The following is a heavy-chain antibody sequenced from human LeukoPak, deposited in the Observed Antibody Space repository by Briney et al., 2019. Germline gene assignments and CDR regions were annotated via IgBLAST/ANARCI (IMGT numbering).Heavy chain of an antibody. CDR3: ARGATTVTYYYFNY. CDR1: GYSFTNYW. D-gene: IGHD4-17*01. V-gene: IGHV5-51*06. J-gene: IGHJ4*02. CDR2: IYPGDSDT. Sequence: GESLKISCKGSGYSFTNYWIDWVRQMPGKGLEWMGIIYPGDSDTRYSPSFQGQVTISADKSISTAYLQWNSLKASDTAIYYCARGATTVTYYYFNYWGQGTLVTVSS.